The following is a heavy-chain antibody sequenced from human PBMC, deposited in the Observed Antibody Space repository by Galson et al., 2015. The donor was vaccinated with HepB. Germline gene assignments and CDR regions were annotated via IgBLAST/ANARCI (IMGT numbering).Heavy chain of an antibody. CDR1: GFTFSYYA. CDR3: AKVFPEKTDGWYRQALYYFDS. CDR2: ITPSGDNT. Sequence: SLRLSCAASGFTFSYYAMAWVRQAPGKGLEWISAITPSGDNTYSADSMKGRFFISRDNSQNTLFLQINSLSADDTAIYFCAKVFPEKTDGWYRQALYYFDSWGQGTRVTVSS. D-gene: IGHD6-19*01. J-gene: IGHJ4*02. V-gene: IGHV3-23*01.